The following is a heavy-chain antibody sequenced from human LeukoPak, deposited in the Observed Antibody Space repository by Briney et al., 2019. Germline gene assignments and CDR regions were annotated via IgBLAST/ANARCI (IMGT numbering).Heavy chain of an antibody. CDR1: GFTFSSYN. D-gene: IGHD3-22*01. J-gene: IGHJ4*02. V-gene: IGHV3-21*01. CDR2: ISSSSSYI. Sequence: GGSLRLSCAASGFTFSSYNMNWVRQAPGKGLEWVSSISSSSSYIYYADSVKGRFTISRDNAKNSLYLQMNSLRAEDTAVYYCARGYYYDSSGYSPPLDYWGQGTLVTVSS. CDR3: ARGYYYDSSGYSPPLDY.